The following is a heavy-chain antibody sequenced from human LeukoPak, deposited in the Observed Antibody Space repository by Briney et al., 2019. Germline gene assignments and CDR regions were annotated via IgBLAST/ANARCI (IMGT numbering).Heavy chain of an antibody. CDR3: ARIRDGYNDAYDI. CDR2: IIPIFGTA. CDR1: GGTFSSYA. Sequence: SVTVSCTASGGTFSSYAISWVRQAPGQGLEWMGGIIPIFGTANYAQKFQGRVTITADKSTSTAYMELSSLRSEDTAIYYCARIRDGYNDAYDIWGQGTVVTVPS. V-gene: IGHV1-69*06. J-gene: IGHJ3*02. D-gene: IGHD5-24*01.